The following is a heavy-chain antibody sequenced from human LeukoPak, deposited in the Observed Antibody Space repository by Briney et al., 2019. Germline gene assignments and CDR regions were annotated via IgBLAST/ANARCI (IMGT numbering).Heavy chain of an antibody. V-gene: IGHV4-34*01. CDR2: INHSGST. CDR1: GGSFSGYY. D-gene: IGHD3-10*01. Sequence: SETLSLTCAVYGGSFSGYYWSWIRQPPGKGLEWLGEINHSGSTNYNPSLKSRVTISVDTSKNQFSLKLSSVTAADTAVYYCAGPYYYGSGSYYAFFNYWGQGTLVTVSS. J-gene: IGHJ4*02. CDR3: AGPYYYGSGSYYAFFNY.